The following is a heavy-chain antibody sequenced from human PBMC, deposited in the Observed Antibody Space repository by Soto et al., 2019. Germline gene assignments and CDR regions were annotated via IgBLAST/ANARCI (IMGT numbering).Heavy chain of an antibody. CDR2: TKHKAASYTT. V-gene: IGHV3-72*01. J-gene: IGHJ4*02. D-gene: IGHD4-4*01. Sequence: GGSLRLSCGASGFTLSDHFIEWVRQAPGKGLEWVGRTKHKAASYTTDYAASVNGRFTISRDDSKNSLYLQMNSLKTEDTAMYYCVTLQFSRWFYWGLGTLVTVSS. CDR3: VTLQFSRWFY. CDR1: GFTLSDHF.